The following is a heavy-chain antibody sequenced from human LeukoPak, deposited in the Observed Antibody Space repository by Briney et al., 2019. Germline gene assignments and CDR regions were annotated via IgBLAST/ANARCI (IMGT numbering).Heavy chain of an antibody. Sequence: GGSLRLSCAVSGFTVTNDYMNWVRQAPGKGLEWVSIIYSGGSTYYADSEKGRFTISRDSSNNTLFLQMSNLRADDSGLYYCATDVRSSPLGFWGHGTLVTVSS. CDR1: GFTVTNDY. J-gene: IGHJ4*01. CDR2: IYSGGST. V-gene: IGHV3-66*01. D-gene: IGHD6-13*01. CDR3: ATDVRSSPLGF.